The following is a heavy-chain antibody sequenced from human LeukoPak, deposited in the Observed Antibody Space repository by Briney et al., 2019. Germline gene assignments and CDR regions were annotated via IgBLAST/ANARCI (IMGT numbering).Heavy chain of an antibody. Sequence: ASVKVSCKASGGTFSSYTISWVRQAPGQGLEWMGRIIPILGIANYAQKFQGRVTITADKSTSTAYMELSSLRSEDTAVYYCASRYCSSTSCYNYGMDVWGQGTTVTVSS. CDR2: IIPILGIA. CDR3: ASRYCSSTSCYNYGMDV. V-gene: IGHV1-69*02. CDR1: GGTFSSYT. D-gene: IGHD2-2*02. J-gene: IGHJ6*02.